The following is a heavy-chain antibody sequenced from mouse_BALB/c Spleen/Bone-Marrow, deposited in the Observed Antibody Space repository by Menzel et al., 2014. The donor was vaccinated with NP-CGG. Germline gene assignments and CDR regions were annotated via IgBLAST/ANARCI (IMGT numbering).Heavy chain of an antibody. Sequence: EVKLQESGGGLVQPGGSLRLSCATSGFTFTDYYMSWVRQPPGKALEGLGFIRNKANGYTTEYSASVKGRFTISRDNSQSILYLQMNTLRAEDSATYYCARDRGGLLHDYWGQGTTLTVSS. D-gene: IGHD1-1*01. V-gene: IGHV7-3*02. CDR1: GFTFTDYY. CDR2: IRNKANGYTT. CDR3: ARDRGGLLHDY. J-gene: IGHJ2*01.